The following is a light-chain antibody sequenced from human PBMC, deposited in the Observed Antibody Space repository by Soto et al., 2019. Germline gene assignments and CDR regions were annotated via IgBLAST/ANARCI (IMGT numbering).Light chain of an antibody. CDR1: SSDVGGYNY. V-gene: IGLV2-14*01. J-gene: IGLJ1*01. CDR3: SSYTSSSTRV. CDR2: DVS. Sequence: LTQPPSVSGSPGQSITISCTGTSSDVGGYNYVSWYQRHPGKAPKLMIYDVSNRPSGVSNRFSGSKSGNTASLTISGLQAEDEADYYCSSYTSSSTRVFGTGTRSPS.